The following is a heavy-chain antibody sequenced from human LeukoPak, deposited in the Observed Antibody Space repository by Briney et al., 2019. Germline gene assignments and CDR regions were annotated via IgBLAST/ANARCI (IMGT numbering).Heavy chain of an antibody. D-gene: IGHD3-10*01. J-gene: IGHJ4*02. Sequence: GGSLRLSCAASGFTFSSYAMSWVRQAPGKGLDWVSAISAGGDSTYHADSVKGRFTISKDNSKNTLYLQLNSLRAEDTAVYCAKGAYGPVCHYSFDYWGQGTQVTVSS. V-gene: IGHV3-23*01. CDR3: AKGAYGPVCHYSFDY. CDR1: GFTFSSYA. CDR2: ISAGGDST.